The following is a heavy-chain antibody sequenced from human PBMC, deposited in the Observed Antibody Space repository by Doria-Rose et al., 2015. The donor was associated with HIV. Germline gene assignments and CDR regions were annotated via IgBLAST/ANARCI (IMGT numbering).Heavy chain of an antibody. D-gene: IGHD6-13*01. J-gene: IGHJ4*02. CDR2: IFSDDER. V-gene: IGHV2-26*01. CDR1: GVSLSSPGMG. CDR3: ARIKSSRWYHKYYFDF. Sequence: QVQLVQSGPVLVKPTETLTLTCTVSGVSLSSPGMGVSWIRQPPGKALEWRTNIFSDDERSYKTSLKSRLTISTGTSKSQVVLTMTDMDPVDTATYYCARIKSSRWYHKYYFDFWGQGTLVIVSA.